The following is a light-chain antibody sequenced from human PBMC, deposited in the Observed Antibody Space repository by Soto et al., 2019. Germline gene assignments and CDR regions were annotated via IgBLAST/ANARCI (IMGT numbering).Light chain of an antibody. CDR1: QSITNY. CDR3: QKSNSSPRT. CDR2: AAS. Sequence: DIQMTQSPSALSASVGDRVTITCRASQSITNYLNWYQHKPGQAPNLLIYAASTLQAGVPSRFRGSGSETDFTLTISSLQPEDFATYFCQKSNSSPRTLGGGTKVDTK. V-gene: IGKV1-39*01. J-gene: IGKJ4*01.